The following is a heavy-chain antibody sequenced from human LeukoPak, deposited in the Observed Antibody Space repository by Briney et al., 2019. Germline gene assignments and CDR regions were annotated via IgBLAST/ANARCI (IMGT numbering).Heavy chain of an antibody. CDR2: IIPIFGTA. V-gene: IGHV1-69*13. Sequence: ASVKVSCKASGGTFSSYAISWVRQAPGQGLEWMGGIIPIFGTANYAQKFQGRVTITADESTSTAYMELSSLRSEDTAVYYCARDPYRTGTGDYWGQGTLVTVSS. CDR1: GGTFSSYA. CDR3: ARDPYRTGTGDY. J-gene: IGHJ4*02. D-gene: IGHD1-1*01.